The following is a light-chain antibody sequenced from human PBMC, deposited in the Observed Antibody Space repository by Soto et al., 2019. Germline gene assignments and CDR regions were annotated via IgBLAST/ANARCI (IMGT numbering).Light chain of an antibody. Sequence: DIQMTQSPSTLSASVGDRVTIACRASQSISSWLAWYQQDPGNAPKLLIYQASNLQSGVPSRFSGSGSGTEFTLTISSLQPDDFATYYCQQYKTYPLTFGGGTRVEI. J-gene: IGKJ4*01. CDR1: QSISSW. CDR2: QAS. CDR3: QQYKTYPLT. V-gene: IGKV1-5*03.